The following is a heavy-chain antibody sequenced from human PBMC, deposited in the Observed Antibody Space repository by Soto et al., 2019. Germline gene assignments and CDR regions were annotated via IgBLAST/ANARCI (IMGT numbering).Heavy chain of an antibody. CDR1: GFTFSSYS. D-gene: IGHD2-15*01. Sequence: EVQLVESGGGLVKPGGSLRLSCAASGFTFSSYSMNWVRQAPGKGLEWVSSISSSGSYIYYADSVKGRFTISRDNAKNSLYLQMNSLRAEDTAVYYCVGYCSGGSCSYDAFDIWGQGTMVTVSS. CDR2: ISSSGSYI. V-gene: IGHV3-21*01. J-gene: IGHJ3*02. CDR3: VGYCSGGSCSYDAFDI.